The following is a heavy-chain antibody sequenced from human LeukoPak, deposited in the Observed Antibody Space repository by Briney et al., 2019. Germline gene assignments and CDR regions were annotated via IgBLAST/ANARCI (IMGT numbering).Heavy chain of an antibody. Sequence: PGGSLRLSCAASGFTFSSYWMSWVRQAPGKGLEWVANIKQDGSEKYYVDSVKGRFTISGDNAKNSLYLQMNSLRAEDTAVYYCVRVRIAAADYYFDYWGQGTLVTVSS. CDR1: GFTFSSYW. D-gene: IGHD6-13*01. J-gene: IGHJ4*02. CDR3: VRVRIAAADYYFDY. V-gene: IGHV3-7*01. CDR2: IKQDGSEK.